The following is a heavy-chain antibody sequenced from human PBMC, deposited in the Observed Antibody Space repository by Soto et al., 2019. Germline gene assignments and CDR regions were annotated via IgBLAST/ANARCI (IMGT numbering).Heavy chain of an antibody. CDR2: ISGSGGST. D-gene: IGHD2-2*01. J-gene: IGHJ5*02. CDR3: AKDQEYCSSTSCEINWFDP. CDR1: GFTFSSYA. V-gene: IGHV3-23*01. Sequence: EVQLLESGGGLVQPGGSLRLSCAASGFTFSSYAMSWVRQAPGKGLEWVSAISGSGGSTYYADSVKGRFTISRDNSKNTLYLQMNSLRAEDTAVYYCAKDQEYCSSTSCEINWFDPWCQGTLVTVSS.